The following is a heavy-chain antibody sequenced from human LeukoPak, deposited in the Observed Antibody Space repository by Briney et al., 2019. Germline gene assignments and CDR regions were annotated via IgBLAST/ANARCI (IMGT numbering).Heavy chain of an antibody. Sequence: GGSPRLSCAASGFTFSGYWMSWVRQTPVKGLEWVANIKQDGSEKYYVDSVKGRFTISRDNAKNSLSLQMNSLRVEDTAVYYCARAGSFWHYVYWGQGTLVTVSS. D-gene: IGHD1-7*01. J-gene: IGHJ4*02. CDR3: ARAGSFWHYVY. CDR2: IKQDGSEK. V-gene: IGHV3-7*01. CDR1: GFTFSGYW.